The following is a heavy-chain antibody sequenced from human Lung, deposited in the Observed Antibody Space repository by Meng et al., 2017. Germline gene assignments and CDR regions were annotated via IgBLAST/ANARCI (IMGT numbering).Heavy chain of an antibody. CDR2: IKSKTDGETT. J-gene: IGHJ4*02. V-gene: IGHV3-15*01. CDR1: GFTFSNAW. D-gene: IGHD3-22*01. CDR3: PWLSTHPPDC. Sequence: GQLGEAGGGLVGPGGVRGLSCGCFGFTFSNAWMRWVRQTPGKGMEWLGSIKSKTDGETTDYAAPVKGRFSISRDDAKNTLYLQMNSLKTEDTAVYYCPWLSTHPPDCWGQGTLVTVSS.